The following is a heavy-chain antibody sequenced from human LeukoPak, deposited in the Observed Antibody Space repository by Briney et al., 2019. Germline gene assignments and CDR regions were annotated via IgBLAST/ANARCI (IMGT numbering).Heavy chain of an antibody. CDR1: GGSFSGYY. Sequence: SETLSLTCAVYGGSFSGYYWSWIRQPPGKGLEWIGEINHSGSTNYNPSLKSRVTISVDTSKNQFSLKLSSVTAADTAVYYCASGRAARQDYWGQGTLVTVSS. J-gene: IGHJ4*02. D-gene: IGHD6-6*01. CDR2: INHSGST. CDR3: ASGRAARQDY. V-gene: IGHV4-34*01.